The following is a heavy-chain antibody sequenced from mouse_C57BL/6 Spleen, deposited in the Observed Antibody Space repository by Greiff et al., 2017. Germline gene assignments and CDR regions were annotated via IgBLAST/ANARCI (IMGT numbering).Heavy chain of an antibody. J-gene: IGHJ4*01. CDR3: ASEGLRCSSSYDAMDY. D-gene: IGHD1-1*01. CDR1: GYTFTSYW. V-gene: IGHV1-64*01. CDR2: IHPNSGST. Sequence: QVQLQQPGAELVKPGASVKLSCKASGYTFTSYWMHWVKQRTGQGLEWIGMIHPNSGSTNYNEKFKSKATLTVDKSSSTAYMQLSSLTSEDSAVYYCASEGLRCSSSYDAMDYWGQGTSVTVSS.